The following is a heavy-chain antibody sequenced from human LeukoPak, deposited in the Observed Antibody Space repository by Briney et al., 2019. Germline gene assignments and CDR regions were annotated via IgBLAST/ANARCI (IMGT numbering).Heavy chain of an antibody. Sequence: SETLSLTCTVSGGSISSGGYYWSWIRQHPGKGLEWIGYIYYSGSTYYNPSLKSRVTISVDTSKNQFSLKLGSVTAADTAVYYCASSIYFLYAFDIWGQGTMVTVSS. D-gene: IGHD3-9*01. J-gene: IGHJ3*02. CDR2: IYYSGST. CDR3: ASSIYFLYAFDI. CDR1: GGSISSGGYY. V-gene: IGHV4-31*03.